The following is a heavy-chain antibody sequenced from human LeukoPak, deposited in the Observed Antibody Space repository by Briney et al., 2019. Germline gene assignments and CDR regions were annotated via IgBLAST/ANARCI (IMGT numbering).Heavy chain of an antibody. CDR1: LFTPSRYW. CDR3: AKIAAVRGYRRGYYFDY. V-gene: IGHV3-7*01. CDR2: IKQDGSEI. D-gene: IGHD6-25*01. Sequence: GGSLRLSCAPSLFTPSRYWMSWVPPAPGGGVECVANIKQDGSEIYYVHSVNGRFTISRDNAKNSLYLQMNSLRAEDTAVYYCAKIAAVRGYRRGYYFDYWGQGTLVTVSS. J-gene: IGHJ4*02.